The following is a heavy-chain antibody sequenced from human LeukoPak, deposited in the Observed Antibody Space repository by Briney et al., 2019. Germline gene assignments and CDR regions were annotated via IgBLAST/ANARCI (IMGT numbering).Heavy chain of an antibody. V-gene: IGHV4-59*08. CDR3: ATMYYYDSSGYNY. CDR2: IYYSGST. Sequence: SETLSLTCTVSGGSISSYYWSWIRQPPGKGLEWIGYIYYSGSTYYNPSLKSRVTISVDTSKNQFSLKLSSVTAADTAVYYCATMYYYDSSGYNYWGQGTLVTVSS. D-gene: IGHD3-22*01. CDR1: GGSISSYY. J-gene: IGHJ4*02.